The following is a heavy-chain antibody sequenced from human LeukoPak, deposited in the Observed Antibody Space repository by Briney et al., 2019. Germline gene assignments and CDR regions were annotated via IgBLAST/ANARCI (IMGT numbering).Heavy chain of an antibody. CDR3: ARDLGRHTFGELYGNWFDP. V-gene: IGHV3-66*01. CDR1: GFTVSSNY. D-gene: IGHD3-10*01. Sequence: GGSLRLSCAASGFTVSSNYMSRVRQAPGKGLEWVSVIYSGGSTYYADSVKGRFTISKDNSKNTLYLQMNSLRAEDTAVYYCARDLGRHTFGELYGNWFDPWGQGTLVTVSS. CDR2: IYSGGST. J-gene: IGHJ5*02.